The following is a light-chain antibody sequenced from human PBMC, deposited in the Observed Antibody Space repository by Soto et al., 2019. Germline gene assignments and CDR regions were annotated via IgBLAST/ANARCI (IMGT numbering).Light chain of an antibody. CDR2: KAS. CDR3: QHYNSYSEA. CDR1: QTISSW. Sequence: DIQMTQSPSTLSGSVGDSVTITCRASQTISSWLAWYQQKPGKAPKLLIYKASTLKSGVPSRFSGSGSGTEFTLTISSLQPDDFATYYCQHYNSYSEAFGHGTKVHIK. V-gene: IGKV1-5*03. J-gene: IGKJ1*01.